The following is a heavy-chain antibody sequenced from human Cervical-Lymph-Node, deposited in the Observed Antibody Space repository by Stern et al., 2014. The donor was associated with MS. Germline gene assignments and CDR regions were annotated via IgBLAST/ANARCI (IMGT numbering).Heavy chain of an antibody. Sequence: QVQLVQSGGGVVQPGRSLRLSCIASGYTFSDYGMHWVRQAPGKGLGWVATIWHDGSKTYYSDSVRGRFTISRDNSKNTLSLQMNSLRVEDTAVYYCVRDWSSYAYKPEDYWGQGTLVTVSS. V-gene: IGHV3-33*01. CDR1: GYTFSDYG. D-gene: IGHD3-16*01. CDR3: VRDWSSYAYKPEDY. CDR2: IWHDGSKT. J-gene: IGHJ4*02.